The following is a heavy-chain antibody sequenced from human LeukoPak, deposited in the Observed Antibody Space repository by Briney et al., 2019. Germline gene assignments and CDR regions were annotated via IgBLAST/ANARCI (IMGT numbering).Heavy chain of an antibody. V-gene: IGHV1-24*01. CDR1: GYTLTELS. CDR3: ATPNPTVVSRYYYGMDV. J-gene: IGHJ6*02. Sequence: ASVKVSCKVSGYTLTELSMHWVRQAPGKGLEWMGGFDPEDGETIYAQKFQGRVTMTEDTSTDTANMELSSLRSEDTAVYYCATPNPTVVSRYYYGMDVWGQGTTVTVSS. D-gene: IGHD4-23*01. CDR2: FDPEDGET.